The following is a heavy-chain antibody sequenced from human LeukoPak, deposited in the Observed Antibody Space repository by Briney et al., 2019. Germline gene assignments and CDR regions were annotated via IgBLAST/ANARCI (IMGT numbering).Heavy chain of an antibody. CDR1: GYTFTGQD. Sequence: GASVKVSCKASGYTFTGQDMHWVRQAPGQGLEWMGWINPNTGGTTYAQEFQGRVTMTRDTSINTAYMELSGLRSDDTAVYYCARLWEVVPAAPVGSGYDYADYWGQGTLVTVSS. J-gene: IGHJ4*02. CDR2: INPNTGGT. V-gene: IGHV1-2*02. CDR3: ARLWEVVPAAPVGSGYDYADY. D-gene: IGHD5-12*01.